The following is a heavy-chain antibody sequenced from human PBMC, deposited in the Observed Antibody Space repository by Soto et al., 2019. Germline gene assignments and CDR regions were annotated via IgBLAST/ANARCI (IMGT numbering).Heavy chain of an antibody. V-gene: IGHV4-59*01. J-gene: IGHJ2*01. Sequence: SETLSLTCTVSGGFNGSFYWSWIRQPPGKGLERIGHIYYSGDTNYNPSLKSRVTMSVDTSKKQFSLKLSALTAADTAVYYCARMYSNGWPAYFDLWGRGTLVTVSS. CDR2: IYYSGDT. CDR3: ARMYSNGWPAYFDL. CDR1: GGFNGSFY. D-gene: IGHD6-19*01.